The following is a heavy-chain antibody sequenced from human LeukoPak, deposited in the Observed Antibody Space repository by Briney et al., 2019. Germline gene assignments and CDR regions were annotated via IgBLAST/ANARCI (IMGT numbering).Heavy chain of an antibody. Sequence: GGSLRLSCAASGFTFSSSAMSWVRQAPGKGLEWVSVIYSGGSTYHADSVKGRFTISRDNSKNTLYLQMNSLRDEDTAVYFCARATTTRTRFDYWGQGTLVTVSS. CDR1: GFTFSSSA. D-gene: IGHD4-17*01. V-gene: IGHV3-53*01. J-gene: IGHJ4*02. CDR2: IYSGGST. CDR3: ARATTTRTRFDY.